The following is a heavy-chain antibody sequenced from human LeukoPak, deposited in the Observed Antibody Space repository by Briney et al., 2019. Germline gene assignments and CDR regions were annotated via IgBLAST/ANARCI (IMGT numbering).Heavy chain of an antibody. D-gene: IGHD3-3*01. J-gene: IGHJ4*02. CDR2: ISAYNGNT. Sequence: ASVKVSFKASGYTFTSYGISWVRQAPGQGLEWVGWISAYNGNTNYAQKLQGRVTMTTDTSTSTAYMELRSLRSDDTAVYYCARAYYDFWSGYIGVDYWGQGTLVTVSS. CDR3: ARAYYDFWSGYIGVDY. CDR1: GYTFTSYG. V-gene: IGHV1-18*01.